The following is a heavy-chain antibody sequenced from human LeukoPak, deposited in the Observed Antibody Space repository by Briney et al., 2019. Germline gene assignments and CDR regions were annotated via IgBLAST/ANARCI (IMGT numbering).Heavy chain of an antibody. CDR2: INPNSGDT. Sequence: ASVTVSCKASGYTFTGYYMHWVRQAPGQGLEWMGWINPNSGDTNYAQKFQGRVTMTRDTSINTAYMELSRLRSDDTAVYYCARDLQWGPEYWGQGTLVTVSS. V-gene: IGHV1-2*02. CDR3: ARDLQWGPEY. D-gene: IGHD1-26*01. CDR1: GYTFTGYY. J-gene: IGHJ4*02.